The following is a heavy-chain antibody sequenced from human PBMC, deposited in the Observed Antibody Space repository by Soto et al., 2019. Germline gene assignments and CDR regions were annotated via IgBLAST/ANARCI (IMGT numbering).Heavy chain of an antibody. CDR2: INPYNGNT. CDR3: ARGTDFGVGIPSKTLWFDP. J-gene: IGHJ5*02. Sequence: QVQLVQSGAEVKKPGASVKVSCKASGYTFTNYGISWVRQAPGQGLEWMGWINPYNGNTNYAQKLQGRVTMTTDTSTNTGYMELRSLRSDDTAVYYCARGTDFGVGIPSKTLWFDPWGQGTLVTVSS. V-gene: IGHV1-18*01. D-gene: IGHD3-3*01. CDR1: GYTFTNYG.